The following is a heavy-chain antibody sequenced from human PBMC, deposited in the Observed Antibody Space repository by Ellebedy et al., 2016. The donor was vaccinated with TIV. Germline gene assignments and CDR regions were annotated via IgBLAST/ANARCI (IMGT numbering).Heavy chain of an antibody. CDR3: AHMYMSPRYYDGVDV. Sequence: SGPTLVKPTQTLTLTCTSSGFSLSTSGVGVGWIRQPPGKALEWLAIIYWDDDTRYRPSLKTSLTITKDTTKHQVVLTMTNMDPVDTATYFCAHMYMSPRYYDGVDVWGHGTTVTVFS. J-gene: IGHJ6*02. V-gene: IGHV2-5*02. CDR2: IYWDDDT. CDR1: GFSLSTSGVG. D-gene: IGHD1-14*01.